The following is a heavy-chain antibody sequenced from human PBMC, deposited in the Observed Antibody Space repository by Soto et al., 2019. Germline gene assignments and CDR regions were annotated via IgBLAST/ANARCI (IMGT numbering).Heavy chain of an antibody. CDR2: INPNSGGT. D-gene: IGHD5-12*01. Sequence: ASVKVSCKASGYTFTDYYIHWVRQAPGQGLQWMGWINPNSGGTNYAQKFQGRVTVTRDTSISTAYMELRRLTSDDTAVYYCATAQSRYTAYDAGDYWGQGTLVTVPS. CDR1: GYTFTDYY. J-gene: IGHJ4*02. V-gene: IGHV1-2*02. CDR3: ATAQSRYTAYDAGDY.